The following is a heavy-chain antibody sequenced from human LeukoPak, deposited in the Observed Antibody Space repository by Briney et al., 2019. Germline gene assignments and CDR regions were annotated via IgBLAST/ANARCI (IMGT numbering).Heavy chain of an antibody. CDR3: AKLPRIVVVPAAIHMDV. V-gene: IGHV3-23*01. CDR1: GFTFSSYG. D-gene: IGHD2-2*01. Sequence: GGSLRLSCAASGFTFSSYGMNWVRQAPGKGLEWVSAISGSAIGTYYPDSVKGRFTISRDNSKNTPYLQMNSLRAEDTAVYYCAKLPRIVVVPAAIHMDVWGQGTTVTVSS. J-gene: IGHJ6*02. CDR2: ISGSAIGT.